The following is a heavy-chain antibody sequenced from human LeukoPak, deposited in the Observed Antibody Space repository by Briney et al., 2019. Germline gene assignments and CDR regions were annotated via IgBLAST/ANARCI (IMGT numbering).Heavy chain of an antibody. CDR2: INDSGGST. Sequence: PGGSLRLSCAASGFTFSSYAMSWVRQVPGKGLEWVSSINDSGGSTHYADSVKGRFTISRDNSKNTLYLQMNSLRAEDTAVFYCAKLWSTNCYGYCQHWGQGTLVTVSS. V-gene: IGHV3-23*01. D-gene: IGHD2-2*01. CDR1: GFTFSSYA. CDR3: AKLWSTNCYGYCQH. J-gene: IGHJ1*01.